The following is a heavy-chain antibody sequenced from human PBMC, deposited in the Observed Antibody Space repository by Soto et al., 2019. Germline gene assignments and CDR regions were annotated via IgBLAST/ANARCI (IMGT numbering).Heavy chain of an antibody. CDR1: GDSISTYY. J-gene: IGHJ4*02. V-gene: IGHV4-59*01. Sequence: SETLSLTCTVSGDSISTYYWNWVRQPLGKGLEWIGYIYYLGRTNYNPSLRSRVTMSLDTSKNQISLNLNSVTAADTAVYYCARDSISDRETFNFDSWGQGTLVTVSS. CDR3: ARDSISDRETFNFDS. CDR2: IYYLGRT. D-gene: IGHD1-26*01.